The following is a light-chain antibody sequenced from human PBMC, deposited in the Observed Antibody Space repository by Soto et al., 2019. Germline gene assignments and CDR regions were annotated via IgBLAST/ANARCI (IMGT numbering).Light chain of an antibody. CDR3: SSYTTTSTYV. V-gene: IGLV2-14*01. CDR1: SSDVGGYDY. Sequence: QSALTQPASVSGSPGQSVTISCTGPSSDVGGYDYVSWYQQHPGKAPKFMIYEVTNRPSGVSHRFSGSKSGNTASLTISGLQAEDEADYYCSSYTTTSTYVFGTGTKVTVL. CDR2: EVT. J-gene: IGLJ1*01.